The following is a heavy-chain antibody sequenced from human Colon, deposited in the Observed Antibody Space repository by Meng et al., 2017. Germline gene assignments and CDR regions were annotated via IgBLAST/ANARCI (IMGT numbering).Heavy chain of an antibody. Sequence: LSLTCAASGFTFSSYWMSWVRQAPGKGLEWVANIKQDGSEKYYVDSVKGRFTISRDNAKNSLYLQMNSLRAEDTAVYYCARAYYYDSSGYYDDAFDIWGQGTMVTVSS. J-gene: IGHJ3*02. D-gene: IGHD3-22*01. CDR2: IKQDGSEK. CDR1: GFTFSSYW. V-gene: IGHV3-7*01. CDR3: ARAYYYDSSGYYDDAFDI.